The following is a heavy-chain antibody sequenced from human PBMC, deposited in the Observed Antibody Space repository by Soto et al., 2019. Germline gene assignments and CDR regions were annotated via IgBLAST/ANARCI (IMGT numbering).Heavy chain of an antibody. CDR1: GGSISPYY. Sequence: QVQLQESGPGLVKPSETLSLTCTVSGGSISPYYWSWIRQPPGKGLEWIGYIYYTGSTSYNPSLQSRVTGTLDPSMYPFSLNLRSMTATDPAVYYCASRGDWGSDEFDYWGQGTLVTVSS. J-gene: IGHJ4*02. CDR2: IYYTGST. D-gene: IGHD7-27*01. CDR3: ASRGDWGSDEFDY. V-gene: IGHV4-59*08.